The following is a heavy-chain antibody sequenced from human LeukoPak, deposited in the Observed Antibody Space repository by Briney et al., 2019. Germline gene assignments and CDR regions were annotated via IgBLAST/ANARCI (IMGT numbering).Heavy chain of an antibody. CDR2: IYPSDSDT. CDR3: ARRGYCSSTSCSFWFDP. V-gene: IGHV5-51*01. J-gene: IGHJ5*02. CDR1: GYSFTSYW. Sequence: GESLKISCKGSGYSFTSYWIGWVRQMPGKGLEWMGIIYPSDSDTRYSPSFQGQVTISADKSISTAYLQWSSLKASDTAMYYCARRGYCSSTSCSFWFDPWGQGTLVTVSS. D-gene: IGHD2-2*01.